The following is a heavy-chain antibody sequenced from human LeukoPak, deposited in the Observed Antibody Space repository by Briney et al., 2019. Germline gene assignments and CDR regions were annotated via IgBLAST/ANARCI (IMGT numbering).Heavy chain of an antibody. Sequence: ASVKVSCKASGYTFSSYAMNWVRQAPGQGLEWMGWINTDTGNPTYAQGFTGRFVFSLDTSVSTAYLQISSLQAEDTAVYYCARSNNDGDYLGVGFDYWGQGTLVTVSS. J-gene: IGHJ4*02. CDR2: INTDTGNP. V-gene: IGHV7-4-1*02. CDR1: GYTFSSYA. CDR3: ARSNNDGDYLGVGFDY. D-gene: IGHD4-17*01.